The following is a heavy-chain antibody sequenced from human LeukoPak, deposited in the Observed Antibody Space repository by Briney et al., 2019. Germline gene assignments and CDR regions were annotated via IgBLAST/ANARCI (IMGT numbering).Heavy chain of an antibody. CDR1: GFTFTTYS. CDR2: ISSSSATI. V-gene: IGHV3-48*01. J-gene: IGHJ4*02. CDR3: ARDLGPGRRSFDS. Sequence: PGGSLRLSCEASGFTFTTYSMTWVRQAPGKGLEWVSFISSSSATIYYADSVKGRFTISRDNAKNSLSLQMNSLRAEDTAVYYCARDLGPGRRSFDSWGQGTLVTVSS.